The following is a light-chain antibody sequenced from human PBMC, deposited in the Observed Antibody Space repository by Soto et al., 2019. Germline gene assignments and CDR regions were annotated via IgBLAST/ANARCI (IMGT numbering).Light chain of an antibody. CDR2: AAS. V-gene: IGKV1-27*01. Sequence: DLQIPQSPSSLSASVGARVTITCRASQSINTYLNWYQQEPGKAPKLLIYAASTLQSGVPSRFSGSGSGTDFTLTISSLQPEDVATYYCQKYNSAITFGQGTRLEIK. CDR3: QKYNSAIT. J-gene: IGKJ5*01. CDR1: QSINTY.